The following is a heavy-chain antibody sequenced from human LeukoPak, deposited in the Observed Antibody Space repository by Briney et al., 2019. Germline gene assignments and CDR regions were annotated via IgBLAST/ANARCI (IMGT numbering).Heavy chain of an antibody. V-gene: IGHV1-69-2*01. J-gene: IGHJ5*02. CDR3: ATLVVVPAANWFDP. Sequence: GASVKVSCKVSGYTFTDYYMHWVQQAPGKGLEWMGLVDPEDGETIYAEKFQGRVTITADTSTGTAYMELSSLRSEDTAVYYCATLVVVPAANWFDPWGQGTLVTVSS. CDR1: GYTFTDYY. D-gene: IGHD2-2*01. CDR2: VDPEDGET.